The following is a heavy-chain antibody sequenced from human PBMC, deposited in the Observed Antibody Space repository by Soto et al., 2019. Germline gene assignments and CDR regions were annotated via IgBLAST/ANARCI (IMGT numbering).Heavy chain of an antibody. Sequence: SETLSLTCTVSGGSISSYYWSWIRQPPGKGLEWIGYIYYSGSTNYNPSLKSRVTISVDTSKNQFSLKLSSVTAADTAVYYCARVRPATGYSSGWYYEAQGIFDYWGQGTLVTVSS. D-gene: IGHD6-19*01. V-gene: IGHV4-59*01. CDR3: ARVRPATGYSSGWYYEAQGIFDY. CDR2: IYYSGST. J-gene: IGHJ4*02. CDR1: GGSISSYY.